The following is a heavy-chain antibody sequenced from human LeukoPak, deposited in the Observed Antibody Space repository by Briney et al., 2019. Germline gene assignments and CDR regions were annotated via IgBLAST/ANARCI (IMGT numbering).Heavy chain of an antibody. CDR2: INPNSGGT. CDR1: GYTFTGYY. V-gene: IGHV1-2*04. J-gene: IGHJ6*04. D-gene: IGHD6-19*01. CDR3: AREFWLVRPRGMDV. Sequence: DSVKVSCKASGYTFTGYYMHWVRQAPGQGLEWMGWINPNSGGTNYAQKFQGWVTMTRDTSISTAYMELSRLRSDDTAVYYCAREFWLVRPRGMDVWGKGTTVTVSS.